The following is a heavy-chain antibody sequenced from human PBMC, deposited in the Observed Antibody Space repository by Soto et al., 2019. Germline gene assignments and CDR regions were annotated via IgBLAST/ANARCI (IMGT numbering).Heavy chain of an antibody. CDR3: ARESLPVNKDMAPFDY. CDR2: ISRSSSYT. Sequence: PGGYLRLSCAASGFTFSDYYISWIRQAPGKGLEWVSYISRSSSYTNYAHSVKGRFTISRDNAKNSLYLQMNSLRAEDTAVYYCARESLPVNKDMAPFDYWGQGTLVTVSS. V-gene: IGHV3-11*05. CDR1: GFTFSDYY. J-gene: IGHJ4*02. D-gene: IGHD5-18*01.